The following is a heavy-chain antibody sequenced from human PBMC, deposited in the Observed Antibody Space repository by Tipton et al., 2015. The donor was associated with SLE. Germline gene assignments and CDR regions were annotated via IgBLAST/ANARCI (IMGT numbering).Heavy chain of an antibody. J-gene: IGHJ4*02. Sequence: GLVKPSETLSLTCTVSGGSISSYYWSWIRQPPGKGLEWIGYISYRWSTNYKPSLKSRVTISVDTSKNQFSLKLSSVTAADTAVYYCARGPPLALGGFDYWGQGTLVTVSS. V-gene: IGHV4-59*01. D-gene: IGHD5-12*01. CDR1: GGSISSYY. CDR2: ISYRWST. CDR3: ARGPPLALGGFDY.